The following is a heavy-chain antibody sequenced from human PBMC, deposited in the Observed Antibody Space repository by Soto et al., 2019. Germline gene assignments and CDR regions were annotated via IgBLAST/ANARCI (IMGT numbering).Heavy chain of an antibody. CDR1: GYTFASYA. CDR3: ARDPPPPDY. CDR2: ISAYNGNT. Sequence: QVQLGQSGAEVKKPGASVKVSCQSSGYTFASYAISWMRQAPGQGLEWMGWISAYNGNTNYAQKLQGRVTMTTDTSTSTADMELRSLRSDDTAVYYCARDPPPPDYWGQGTLVTVSS. J-gene: IGHJ4*02. V-gene: IGHV1-18*01.